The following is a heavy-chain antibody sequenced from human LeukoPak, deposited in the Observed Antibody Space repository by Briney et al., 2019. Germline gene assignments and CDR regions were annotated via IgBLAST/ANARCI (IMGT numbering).Heavy chain of an antibody. CDR2: IIPVLGIA. V-gene: IGHV1-69*04. D-gene: IGHD3-22*01. CDR1: GGTFSSYA. Sequence: ASVKVSCKASGGTFSSYAISWVRQAPGQGLEWMGRIIPVLGIANYAQKFQGRVTITTDESTSTAYMELSSLRSEDTAVYYCARAYYYDSSGYYPDWGQGTLVTVSS. CDR3: ARAYYYDSSGYYPD. J-gene: IGHJ4*02.